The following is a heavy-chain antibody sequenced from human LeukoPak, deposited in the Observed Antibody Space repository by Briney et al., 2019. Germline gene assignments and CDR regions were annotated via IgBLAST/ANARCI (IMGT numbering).Heavy chain of an antibody. V-gene: IGHV4-31*03. J-gene: IGHJ4*02. CDR2: IYYSGST. D-gene: IGHD3-22*01. CDR1: GGSISAYY. Sequence: SETLSLTCTVSGGSISAYYWSWIRQHPGKGLEWIGYIYYSGSTYYNPSLKSRVTISVDTSKNQFSLKLSYVTAADTAVYYCARAPRNYYDSSAVGRIFDYWGQGTLVTVSS. CDR3: ARAPRNYYDSSAVGRIFDY.